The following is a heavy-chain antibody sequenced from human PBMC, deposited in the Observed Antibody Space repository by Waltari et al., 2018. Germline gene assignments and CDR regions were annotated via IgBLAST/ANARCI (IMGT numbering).Heavy chain of an antibody. CDR1: GYIFPNYD. CDR2: ISGYNGDT. Sequence: VQLVQSGAEVKIPGASVKVSCKASGYIFPNYDITWVRQAPGQGLQWMGWISGYNGDTKFAQKFQDRLTMTTDTSTDTAYMELRSLRSDDTAVYYCARLYDNSYYNYASDYWGQGTLVTVSS. D-gene: IGHD3-22*01. J-gene: IGHJ4*02. V-gene: IGHV1-18*01. CDR3: ARLYDNSYYNYASDY.